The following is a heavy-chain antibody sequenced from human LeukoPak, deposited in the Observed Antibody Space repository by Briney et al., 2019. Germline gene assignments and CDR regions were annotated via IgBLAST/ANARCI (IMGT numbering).Heavy chain of an antibody. V-gene: IGHV1-2*02. D-gene: IGHD4-17*01. J-gene: IGHJ5*02. CDR1: GYTFTGYY. Sequence: GASVKVSCKASGYTFTGYYMHWVRQAPGQGLEWMGWVNPNSGGTNYAQKFQGRVTMTRDTSISTAYVELSRLRSDDTAVYYCARGAVTTNHWFDPWGQGTLDTVSS. CDR2: VNPNSGGT. CDR3: ARGAVTTNHWFDP.